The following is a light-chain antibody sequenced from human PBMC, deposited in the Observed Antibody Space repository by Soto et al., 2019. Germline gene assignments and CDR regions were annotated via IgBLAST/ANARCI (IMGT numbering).Light chain of an antibody. V-gene: IGKV1-5*01. CDR2: DAS. CDR3: QQYTYYPYT. Sequence: DIQMTQSPSTLSASVGDRVTITCRASQSVTNWLAWYQQKPGKAPNLLIYDASRLQSGIPSRFSGSGSGTEFTLTISSLQPDDVATSYCQQYTYYPYTFGQGTKLEIK. J-gene: IGKJ2*01. CDR1: QSVTNW.